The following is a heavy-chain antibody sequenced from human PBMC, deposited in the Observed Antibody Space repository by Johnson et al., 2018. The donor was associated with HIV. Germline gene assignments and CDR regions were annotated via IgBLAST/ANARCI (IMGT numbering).Heavy chain of an antibody. V-gene: IGHV3-66*01. J-gene: IGHJ3*02. CDR2: IGSASVI. Sequence: VESGGGLVQPGGSLRLSCAASGFTVSSNYMSWVRQPPGKGLEWVSVIGSASVIYYADSVKGRFTISRENAKNSVYLQMNSLRSDDTAVYYCASDYGDYDHAFDIWGRGTVVTVTS. CDR1: GFTVSSNY. CDR3: ASDYGDYDHAFDI. D-gene: IGHD4-17*01.